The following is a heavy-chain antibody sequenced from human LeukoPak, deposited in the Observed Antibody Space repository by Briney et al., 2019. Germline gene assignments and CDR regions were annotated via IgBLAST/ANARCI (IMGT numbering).Heavy chain of an antibody. D-gene: IGHD3-22*01. V-gene: IGHV3-9*01. CDR2: ISWNSGSI. CDR1: GFTFDDYA. Sequence: GGSLRLSCAASGFTFDDYAMHWVRQAPGKGLEWVSGISWNSGSIGYADSVKGRFTISRDNAKNSLYLQMNSLRAEDTALYYSAKDLGYYDSSGTGDAFDIWGQGTMVTVSS. CDR3: AKDLGYYDSSGTGDAFDI. J-gene: IGHJ3*02.